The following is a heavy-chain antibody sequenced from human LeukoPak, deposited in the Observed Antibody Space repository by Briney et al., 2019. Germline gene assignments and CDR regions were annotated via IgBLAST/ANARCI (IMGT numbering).Heavy chain of an antibody. CDR3: ARDVYDNSAYFDY. Sequence: GGSLRLSCAASGFTFSTYSMNWVRQAPGKGLEWVSSISSSSYINYADSVKGRFTISRDNAKNSLYLQMNSLRAEDTAVYYCARDVYDNSAYFDYWGQGTLVTVSS. CDR1: GFTFSTYS. J-gene: IGHJ4*02. CDR2: ISSSSYI. V-gene: IGHV3-21*01. D-gene: IGHD3-22*01.